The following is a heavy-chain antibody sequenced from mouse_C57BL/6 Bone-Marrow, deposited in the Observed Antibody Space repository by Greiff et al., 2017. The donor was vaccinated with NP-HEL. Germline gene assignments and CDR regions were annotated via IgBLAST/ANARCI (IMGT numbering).Heavy chain of an antibody. CDR2: ISNGGGST. D-gene: IGHD4-1*01. Sequence: EVKLMESGGGLVQPGGSLKLSCAASGFTFSDYYMYWVRQTPEKRLEWVAYISNGGGSTYYPDTVKGRFTISRDNAKNTLYLQMSRLKSEDTAMYYCASDETGTWAMDYWGQGTSVTVSS. CDR1: GFTFSDYY. CDR3: ASDETGTWAMDY. J-gene: IGHJ4*01. V-gene: IGHV5-12*01.